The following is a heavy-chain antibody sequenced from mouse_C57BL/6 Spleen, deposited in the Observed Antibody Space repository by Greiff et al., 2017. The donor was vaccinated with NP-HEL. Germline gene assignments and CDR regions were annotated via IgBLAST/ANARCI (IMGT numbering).Heavy chain of an antibody. CDR2: ISYDGSN. V-gene: IGHV3-6*01. J-gene: IGHJ3*01. CDR1: GYSITSGYY. CDR3: ARGAQATAWFAY. Sequence: VQLKESGPGLVKPSQSLSLTCSVTGYSITSGYYWNWIRQFPGNKLEWTGFISYDGSNNYNPSLKNRISITRDTSKNQFFLKLNSVTTEDTATYYCARGAQATAWFAYWGQGTLVTVSA. D-gene: IGHD3-2*02.